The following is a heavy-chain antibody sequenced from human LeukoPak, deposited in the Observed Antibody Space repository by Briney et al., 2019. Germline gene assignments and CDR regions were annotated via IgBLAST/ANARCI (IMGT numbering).Heavy chain of an antibody. CDR2: INPSGGNT. CDR3: ARDSSGWYHWFDP. CDR1: GHTFTNYY. Sequence: ASVKVSCKASGHTFTNYYMHWVRQAPGQGLEWMGMINPSGGNTGYAQKFQGRVTITRNTSISTAYMELSSLRSEDTAVYYCARDSSGWYHWFDPWGQGTLVTVSS. V-gene: IGHV1-46*01. J-gene: IGHJ5*02. D-gene: IGHD6-19*01.